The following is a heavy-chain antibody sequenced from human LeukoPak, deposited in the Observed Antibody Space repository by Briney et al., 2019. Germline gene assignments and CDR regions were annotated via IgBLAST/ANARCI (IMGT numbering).Heavy chain of an antibody. D-gene: IGHD3-16*01. V-gene: IGHV4-59*02. J-gene: IGHJ3*02. Sequence: PSETLSLTCTVSGGSVSSYYWSWIRRPPGRGLEWIAYLSHSGSSENNPSLTSRVTTLVDTSKNQFSLKLTSVTAADTAVYYCARARYANAWYAFDIWGHGTMVTVSS. CDR3: ARARYANAWYAFDI. CDR2: LSHSGSS. CDR1: GGSVSSYY.